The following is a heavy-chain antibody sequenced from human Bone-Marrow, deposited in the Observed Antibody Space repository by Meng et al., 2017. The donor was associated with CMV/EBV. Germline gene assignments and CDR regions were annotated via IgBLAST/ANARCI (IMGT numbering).Heavy chain of an antibody. D-gene: IGHD6-19*01. CDR2: ISWSGST. J-gene: IGHJ4*02. CDR1: GDSIISYY. V-gene: IGHV4-59*12. CDR3: ARDLLYSGADY. Sequence: GSLRLSCIVSGDSIISYYWSWIRQPPGKRLEWIGAISWSGSTNHNPSLKSRVTMSVDTDKNQFSLKLSSVTAADTAVYYCARDLLYSGADYWGQGTLVTVSS.